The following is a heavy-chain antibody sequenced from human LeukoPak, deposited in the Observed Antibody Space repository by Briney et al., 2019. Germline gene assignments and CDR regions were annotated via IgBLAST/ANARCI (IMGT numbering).Heavy chain of an antibody. CDR1: GGSISSYY. CDR2: IYSSGST. Sequence: SETLSLTCTVSGGSISSYYWAWIRQSAGNGLEWIGRIYSSGSTYYNPSLNSRVTMSVDTSNNQFSLRLTSVTAADTAVYYCARDAHYYDTGGYYVVDYWGQGTLVTVSS. J-gene: IGHJ4*02. V-gene: IGHV4-4*07. CDR3: ARDAHYYDTGGYYVVDY. D-gene: IGHD3-22*01.